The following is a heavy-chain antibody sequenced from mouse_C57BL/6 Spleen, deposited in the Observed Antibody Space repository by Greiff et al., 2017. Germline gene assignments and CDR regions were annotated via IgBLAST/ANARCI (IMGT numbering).Heavy chain of an antibody. J-gene: IGHJ4*01. CDR3: ARSTTVDGAMDY. CDR1: GYSFTGYY. D-gene: IGHD1-1*01. Sequence: VQLQQSGPELVKPGASVKISCKASGYSFTGYYMNWVKQSPEKSLEWIGEINPSTGGTTYNQKFKAKATLTVDKSSSTAYMQLKSLTSEDSAVYYCARSTTVDGAMDYWGQGTSVTVSS. CDR2: INPSTGGT. V-gene: IGHV1-42*01.